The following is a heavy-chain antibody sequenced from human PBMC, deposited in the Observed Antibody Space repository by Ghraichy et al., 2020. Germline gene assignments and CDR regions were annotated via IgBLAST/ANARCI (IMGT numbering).Heavy chain of an antibody. V-gene: IGHV1-69*13. CDR2: IIPSFGTA. CDR3: VRGRSLVEILNYYGMDV. J-gene: IGHJ6*02. CDR1: GGTFSSYA. Sequence: SVKVSCKASGGTFSSYAISWVRQAPGQGLEWMGGIIPSFGTADYSQKFQDRVTITADESTSTAYMELSSLRSEDTAVYYCVRGRSLVEILNYYGMDVWGQGTTVTVSS. D-gene: IGHD3-16*01.